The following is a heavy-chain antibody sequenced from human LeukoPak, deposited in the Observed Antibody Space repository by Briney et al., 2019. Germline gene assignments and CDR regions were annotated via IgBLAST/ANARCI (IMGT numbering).Heavy chain of an antibody. D-gene: IGHD1-26*01. J-gene: IGHJ4*02. Sequence: GESLKISWKGSGYSFTSYWNGWVRQMPGKGVEWMGIIYPGDSDTRYSPSFQGQVTISADKSIRTAYLKWSSLKASDTAIYYCAKVGATGYYWGQGTLVTVSS. V-gene: IGHV5-51*01. CDR1: GYSFTSYW. CDR2: IYPGDSDT. CDR3: AKVGATGYY.